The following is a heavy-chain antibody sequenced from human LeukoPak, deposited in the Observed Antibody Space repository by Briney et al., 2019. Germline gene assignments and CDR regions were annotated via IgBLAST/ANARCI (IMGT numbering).Heavy chain of an antibody. Sequence: PGGSLRLSCAASGFSFSNYGMHWVRQAPGKGLEWVAFIRYDGSNKYYADSVKGRFTISRDNSKNTLYLQMNSLRVEDMAVYYCAKDLPRELWGYYIDYWGQGTLVTVSS. CDR1: GFSFSNYG. V-gene: IGHV3-30*02. CDR3: AKDLPRELWGYYIDY. D-gene: IGHD1-26*01. J-gene: IGHJ4*02. CDR2: IRYDGSNK.